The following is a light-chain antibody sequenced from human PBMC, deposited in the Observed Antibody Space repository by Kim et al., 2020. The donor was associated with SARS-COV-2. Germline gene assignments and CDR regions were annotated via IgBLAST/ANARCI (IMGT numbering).Light chain of an antibody. Sequence: SSELTQDPAVSVALGQTVRITCQGDSLRSYYASWYQQKPGQAPVLVIYGKNNRPSGIPDRFSGSSSGNTASLTITGAQAEDEADYYCNSRDSSGNRWVFGGGTQLTV. CDR1: SLRSYY. CDR2: GKN. J-gene: IGLJ3*02. CDR3: NSRDSSGNRWV. V-gene: IGLV3-19*01.